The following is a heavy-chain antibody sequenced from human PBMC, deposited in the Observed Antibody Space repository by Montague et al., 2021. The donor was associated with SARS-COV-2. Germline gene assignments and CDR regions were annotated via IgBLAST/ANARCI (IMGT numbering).Heavy chain of an antibody. CDR3: TTDVVVFYCDSSGPMGFDY. J-gene: IGHJ4*02. CDR1: GFTFSNAW. CDR2: IKSKTDGGTT. V-gene: IGHV3-15*01. Sequence: SLRLSCAASGFTFSNAWMSWVRQAPGKGLEWVGRIKSKTDGGTTDYAAPVKGRFTISRDDSKNTLYLQMNSLKTEDTAVYYCTTDVVVFYCDSSGPMGFDYWGQGTLVTVSS. D-gene: IGHD3-22*01.